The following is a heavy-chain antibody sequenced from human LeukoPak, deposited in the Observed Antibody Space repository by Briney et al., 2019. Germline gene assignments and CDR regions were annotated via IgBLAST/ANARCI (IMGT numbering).Heavy chain of an antibody. J-gene: IGHJ4*02. D-gene: IGHD3-22*01. CDR3: ATEPYDRSGYPLEY. V-gene: IGHV1-24*01. Sequence: EASVNVSCKVSGYTLTELSMHWVRQAPGKGLAWMGGFDPEDGETIYAQKFPGRVTMTEDTSTDTAYMELSSLISEDTAVYYCATEPYDRSGYPLEYWGQGTLVTVCS. CDR1: GYTLTELS. CDR2: FDPEDGET.